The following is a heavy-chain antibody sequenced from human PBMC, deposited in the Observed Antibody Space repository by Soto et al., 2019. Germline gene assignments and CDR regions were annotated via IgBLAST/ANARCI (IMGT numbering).Heavy chain of an antibody. Sequence: ASVKVSCKASGGTFSSYTISWVRQAPGQGLEWMGRIIPILGIANYAQKFQGRVTITADKSTSTAYMELSSLKTEDTAVYYCTTIVDSYYGSGSYYNVLKMWVPNFDYWGQGTLVNVSS. D-gene: IGHD3-10*01. CDR1: GGTFSSYT. CDR3: TTIVDSYYGSGSYYNVLKMWVPNFDY. J-gene: IGHJ4*02. CDR2: IIPILGIA. V-gene: IGHV1-69*02.